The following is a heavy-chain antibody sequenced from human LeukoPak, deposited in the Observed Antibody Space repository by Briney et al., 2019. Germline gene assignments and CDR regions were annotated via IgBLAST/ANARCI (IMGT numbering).Heavy chain of an antibody. CDR2: IYSTGST. CDR3: ARGIADPYSFDS. CDR1: GCSINFYY. D-gene: IGHD6-13*01. V-gene: IGHV4-4*07. Sequence: SETLSLTCTVSGCSINFYYWSWIRKPAGKGLEWIGRIYSTGSTNYSPSLKSRVTMSVDKSKNQFSLNLSSVTAADTAVYYCARGIADPYSFDSWGQGTLVTVSS. J-gene: IGHJ4*02.